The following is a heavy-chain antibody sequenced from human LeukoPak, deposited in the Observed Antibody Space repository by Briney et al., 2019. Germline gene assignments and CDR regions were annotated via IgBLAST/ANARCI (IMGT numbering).Heavy chain of an antibody. Sequence: SGGSLRLSCAASGFTFSSYAMHWVRQAPGKGLEWVAVISYDGSNKYYADSVKGRFTISRDNSKNTLYLQMNSLRAEDTAVYYCARGDYGDSYFDYWGQGTLVTVSS. J-gene: IGHJ4*02. CDR1: GFTFSSYA. V-gene: IGHV3-30-3*01. CDR3: ARGDYGDSYFDY. CDR2: ISYDGSNK. D-gene: IGHD4-17*01.